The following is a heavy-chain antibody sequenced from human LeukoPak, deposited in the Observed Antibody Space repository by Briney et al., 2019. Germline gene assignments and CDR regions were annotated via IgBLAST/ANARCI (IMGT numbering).Heavy chain of an antibody. CDR1: GFTFSSYN. Sequence: GGSLRLSCAGSGFTFSSYNMNWVRQAPGKGLEWVSSISGSSSYIYYADSVKGRFTISRDNSKNTLYLQMNSLRAEDTAVYYCAKLAVAGTLADYWGQGTLVTVSS. CDR3: AKLAVAGTLADY. D-gene: IGHD6-19*01. CDR2: ISGSSSYI. V-gene: IGHV3-21*01. J-gene: IGHJ4*02.